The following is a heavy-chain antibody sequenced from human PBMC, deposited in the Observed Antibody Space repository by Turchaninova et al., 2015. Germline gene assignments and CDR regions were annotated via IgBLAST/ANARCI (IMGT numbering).Heavy chain of an antibody. CDR2: SYSRGST. CDR1: GGSISGYY. D-gene: IGHD1-26*01. CDR3: AREWDYYYYMDV. V-gene: IGHV4-4*07. Sequence: QVQLQESGPGLVKPSEDLSLPCTVSGGSISGYYWGWVGQPAGKGLEWIGHSYSRGSTDYNPSLKSRVTISVDKSKNQFSLKLSSVTAADTAVYYCAREWDYYYYMDVWGKGTTVTVSS. J-gene: IGHJ6*03.